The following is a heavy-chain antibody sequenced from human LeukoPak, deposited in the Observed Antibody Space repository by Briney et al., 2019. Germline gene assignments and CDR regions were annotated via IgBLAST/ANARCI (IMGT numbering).Heavy chain of an antibody. J-gene: IGHJ4*02. CDR2: ISYDGSNK. Sequence: GGSLRLSFSASGFTFSIYGMHWVRQAPGKGLEWGAVISYDGSNKYYADSVKGRYTISRDNSKNTLYLQMNSLRAEDTAVYYCAKLVGATTSHRDYWGQGTLVTVSS. D-gene: IGHD1-26*01. CDR3: AKLVGATTSHRDY. CDR1: GFTFSIYG. V-gene: IGHV3-30*18.